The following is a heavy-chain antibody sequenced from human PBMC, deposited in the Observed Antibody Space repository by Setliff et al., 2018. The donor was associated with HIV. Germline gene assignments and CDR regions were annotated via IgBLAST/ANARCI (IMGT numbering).Heavy chain of an antibody. CDR2: IDYSGNT. J-gene: IGHJ4*02. CDR3: ARAPSLWGSGSYYTYWYFDY. D-gene: IGHD3-10*01. V-gene: IGHV4-59*12. Sequence: SETLSLTCTVSGGSISSYYWSWIRQPPGKGLEWIGYIDYSGNTNCNSSLKSRVTISIDTSKNQFSLKLSSVTAADTAVYYCARAPSLWGSGSYYTYWYFDYWGQGTLVTVSS. CDR1: GGSISSYY.